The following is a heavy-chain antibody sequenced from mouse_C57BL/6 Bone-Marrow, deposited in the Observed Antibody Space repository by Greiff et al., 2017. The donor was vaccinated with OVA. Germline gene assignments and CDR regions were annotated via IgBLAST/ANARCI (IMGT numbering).Heavy chain of an antibody. CDR1: GYTFTSYW. CDR2: IHPNSGST. CDR3: ARGAVVRYFDV. Sequence: QVQLQQPGAELVKPGASVKLSCKASGYTFTSYWMHWVKQRPGQGLEWIGMIHPNSGSTNYNEKFKSKATLTVDKSSSTAYMQLSSLTSEDAAVYYCARGAVVRYFDVWGTGTTVTVSS. V-gene: IGHV1-64*01. J-gene: IGHJ1*03. D-gene: IGHD1-1*01.